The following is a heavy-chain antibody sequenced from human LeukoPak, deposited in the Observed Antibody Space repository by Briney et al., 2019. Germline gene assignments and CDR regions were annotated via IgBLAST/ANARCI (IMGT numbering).Heavy chain of an antibody. V-gene: IGHV3-11*06. J-gene: IGHJ5*02. CDR3: ARARRDCSGGSCYPDYNWFDP. CDR1: GFTFSDYY. D-gene: IGHD2-15*01. CDR2: ISSSSSYT. Sequence: GGSLRLSCAASGFTFSDYYMSWIRQAPGKGLEGVSYISSSSSYTNYADSVRGRFTISRDSAKNSLYLQMNSLRAEDTAVYYCARARRDCSGGSCYPDYNWFDPWGQGTLVTVSS.